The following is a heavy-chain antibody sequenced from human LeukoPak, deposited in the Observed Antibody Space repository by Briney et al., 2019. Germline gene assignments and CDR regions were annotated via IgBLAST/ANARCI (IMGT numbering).Heavy chain of an antibody. V-gene: IGHV1-18*04. Sequence: ASVKVSCKASGYTFTGYYMHWVRQAPGQGLEWMGWISAYNGNTNYAQKLQGRVTMTTDTSTSTAYMELRSLRSDDTAVYYCARDIIAVAGNWFDPWGQGTLVTVSS. D-gene: IGHD6-19*01. CDR2: ISAYNGNT. CDR1: GYTFTGYY. CDR3: ARDIIAVAGNWFDP. J-gene: IGHJ5*02.